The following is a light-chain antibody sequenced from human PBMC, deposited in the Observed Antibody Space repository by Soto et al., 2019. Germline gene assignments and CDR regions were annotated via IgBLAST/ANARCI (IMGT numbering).Light chain of an antibody. CDR2: GAS. V-gene: IGKV3-11*01. CDR3: HQRSSWPLT. CDR1: QSVSSS. Sequence: ETVLTQSPATLSLSPGERATLSCRASQSVSSSLAWYQQKPGQAPRLLIYGASNRATGIPARFSGSGSGTDFTLTISSLEPEDFAVYYCHQRSSWPLTFGGGTKVEIK. J-gene: IGKJ4*01.